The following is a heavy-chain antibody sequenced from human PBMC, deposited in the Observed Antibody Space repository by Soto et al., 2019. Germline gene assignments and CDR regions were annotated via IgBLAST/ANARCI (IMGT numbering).Heavy chain of an antibody. CDR3: ARQTSPPYYYDSSGYYWGGWFDP. Sequence: LSLTCTVSGGSISSYYWSWIRQPPGKGLEWIGYIYYSGSTNHNPSLKSRVTISVDTSKIQFSLKLGSVTAADTAVYYCARQTSPPYYYDSSGYYWGGWFDPWGQGTLVTVSS. J-gene: IGHJ5*02. CDR2: IYYSGST. D-gene: IGHD3-22*01. CDR1: GGSISSYY. V-gene: IGHV4-59*01.